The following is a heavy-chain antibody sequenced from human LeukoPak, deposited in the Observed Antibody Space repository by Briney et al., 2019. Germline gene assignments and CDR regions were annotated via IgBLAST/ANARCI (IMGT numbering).Heavy chain of an antibody. Sequence: GGSLRLSCAASGFTFSSYWMSWVRQAPGKGLEWVANIKQDGSEKYYVDSVKGRFTISRDNAKNSLYLQMNSLRAEDTAVYYCARDLRNWNYGFGDAFDIWGQGTMVTVSS. CDR2: IKQDGSEK. CDR1: GFTFSSYW. J-gene: IGHJ3*02. D-gene: IGHD1-7*01. CDR3: ARDLRNWNYGFGDAFDI. V-gene: IGHV3-7*01.